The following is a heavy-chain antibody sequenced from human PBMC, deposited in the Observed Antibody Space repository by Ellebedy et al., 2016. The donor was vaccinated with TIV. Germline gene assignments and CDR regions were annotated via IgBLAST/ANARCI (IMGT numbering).Heavy chain of an antibody. D-gene: IGHD6-13*01. V-gene: IGHV3-43*02. CDR2: ITGDGGAT. CDR3: SKDTAFKLGYGMDV. J-gene: IGHJ6*02. CDR1: GFTFDDYA. Sequence: PGGSLRLSCAASGFTFDDYAMHWVRQAPGKGMEWVSLITGDGGATYYADSVKGRFTISRDNSRNSLYLQMNSLRTDDTALYYCSKDTAFKLGYGMDVWGQGTTVTVSS.